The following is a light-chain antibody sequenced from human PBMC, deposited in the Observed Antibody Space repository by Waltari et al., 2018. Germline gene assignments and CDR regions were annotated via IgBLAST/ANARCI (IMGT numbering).Light chain of an antibody. Sequence: QSALTQPPSASGSPGQSVTISCTGTSSDVGGYNYVSWYHQHPGKAPKLMIYEVSKRPSGVPDRFSGSKSGNTASLTVSGLQAEDEADYYCSSYAGSRNLVFGGGTKLTVL. J-gene: IGLJ2*01. CDR3: SSYAGSRNLV. CDR1: SSDVGGYNY. V-gene: IGLV2-8*01. CDR2: EVS.